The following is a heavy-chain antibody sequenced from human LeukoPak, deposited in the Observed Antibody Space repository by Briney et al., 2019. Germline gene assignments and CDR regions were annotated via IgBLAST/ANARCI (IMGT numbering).Heavy chain of an antibody. D-gene: IGHD3-16*02. V-gene: IGHV4-4*07. CDR1: GGSISGYY. CDR3: ARGSHSYDYVWGSYRSVPFDY. CDR2: MSTSGNS. J-gene: IGHJ4*02. Sequence: SETLSLTCTVSGGSISGYYWSWLRQPAGKGLEWIGRMSTSGNSNYIPSLVSRVTMSVDTSKNQFSLKLSSVTAADTAVYYCARGSHSYDYVWGSYRSVPFDYWGQGTLVTVSS.